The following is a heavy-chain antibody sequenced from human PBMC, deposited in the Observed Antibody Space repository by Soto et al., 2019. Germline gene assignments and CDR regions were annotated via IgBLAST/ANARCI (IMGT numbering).Heavy chain of an antibody. J-gene: IGHJ5*02. CDR2: INTDGSST. Sequence: GGSLRLSCAASGFTFSSYWMHWVRQAPGKGLVWVSRINTDGSSTTYADSVQGRFTISRDNAKNTLYLQMNSLRAEDTAVYYCARDTYYYGSGSYGPWGQGTLVTVSS. D-gene: IGHD3-10*01. CDR1: GFTFSSYW. V-gene: IGHV3-74*01. CDR3: ARDTYYYGSGSYGP.